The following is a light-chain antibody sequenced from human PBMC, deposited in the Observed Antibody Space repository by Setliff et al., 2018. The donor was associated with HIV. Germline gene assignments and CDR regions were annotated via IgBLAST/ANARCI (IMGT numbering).Light chain of an antibody. CDR3: SSYTNSITPYV. CDR1: NSNIGAGYD. V-gene: IGLV1-40*01. CDR2: GNG. Sequence: QSVLTQPPSVSGAPGQRVTISCTGSNSNIGAGYDVHWYQQLPGTAPKLLMYGNGNRPSGVSNRFSGSKSGNTASLTISGLQAEDEADYYCSSYTNSITPYVFGSGTKVTVL. J-gene: IGLJ1*01.